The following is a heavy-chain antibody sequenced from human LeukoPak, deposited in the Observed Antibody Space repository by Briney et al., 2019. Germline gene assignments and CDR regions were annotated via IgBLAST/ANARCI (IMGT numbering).Heavy chain of an antibody. CDR1: GFTFSSYA. D-gene: IGHD3-3*01. J-gene: IGHJ4*02. CDR2: ISYDGSNK. Sequence: GGSLRLSCAASGFTFSSYAMHWVRQAPGKGLEWVAVISYDGSNKYYADSVRGRFTISRDNSKNTLYLQMNSLRAEDTAVYYCARDYDFWSGYLDYWGQGTLVTVSS. CDR3: ARDYDFWSGYLDY. V-gene: IGHV3-30-3*01.